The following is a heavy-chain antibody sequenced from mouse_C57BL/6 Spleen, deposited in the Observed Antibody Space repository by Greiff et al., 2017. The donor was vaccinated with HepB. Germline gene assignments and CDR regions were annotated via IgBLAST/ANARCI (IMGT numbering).Heavy chain of an antibody. D-gene: IGHD1-1*01. CDR1: GFTFSSYA. CDR3: TRGGATTVVATRYFDV. CDR2: ISSGGDYI. Sequence: EVMLVESGEGLVKPGGSLKLSCAASGFTFSSYAMSWVRQTPEKRLEWVAYISSGGDYIYYADTVKGRFTISRDNARNTLYLQMSSLKSEDTAMYYCTRGGATTVVATRYFDVWGTGTTVTVSS. V-gene: IGHV5-9-1*02. J-gene: IGHJ1*03.